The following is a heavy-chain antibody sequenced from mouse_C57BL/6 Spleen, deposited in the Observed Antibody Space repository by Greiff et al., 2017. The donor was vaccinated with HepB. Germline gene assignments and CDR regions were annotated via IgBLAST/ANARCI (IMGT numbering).Heavy chain of an antibody. CDR1: GYAFSSSW. V-gene: IGHV1-82*01. CDR2: IYPGDGDT. D-gene: IGHD1-1*01. Sequence: QVQLQQSGPELVKPGASVKISCKASGYAFSSSWMNWVKQRPGKGLEWIGRIYPGDGDTNYNGKFKGKATLTADKSSSTAYMQLSSLTSEDSAVYFCARSYGSSLYYAMDYWGQGTSVTVSS. CDR3: ARSYGSSLYYAMDY. J-gene: IGHJ4*01.